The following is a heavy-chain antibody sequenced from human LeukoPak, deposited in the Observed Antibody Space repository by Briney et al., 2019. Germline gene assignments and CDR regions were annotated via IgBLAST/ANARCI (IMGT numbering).Heavy chain of an antibody. D-gene: IGHD6-13*01. CDR1: GYTFTSYG. J-gene: IGHJ6*02. CDR3: ARELAAADFYYYYGMDV. V-gene: IGHV1-18*01. Sequence: ASVKVSFKASGYTFTSYGISWVRQAPGQGLEWMGWISAYNGNTNYAQKLQGRVTMTTNTSTSTAYMELRSLRSDDTAVYYCARELAAADFYYYYGMDVWGQGTTVTVSS. CDR2: ISAYNGNT.